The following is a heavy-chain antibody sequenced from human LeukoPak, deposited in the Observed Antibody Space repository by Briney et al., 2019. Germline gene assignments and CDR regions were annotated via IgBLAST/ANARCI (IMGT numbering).Heavy chain of an antibody. CDR3: ARGPSITIFGVVMYTWFDP. D-gene: IGHD3-3*01. J-gene: IGHJ5*02. CDR1: GGSIGSSSYY. Sequence: SETLSLTCTVSGGSIGSSSYYWGWIRQPPGKGLEWIGSIDYSGGTYFSPSLRSRVTLSVDTSKNQFSLNLISVTAADTAVYYCARGPSITIFGVVMYTWFDPWGQGTPVSVSS. V-gene: IGHV4-39*07. CDR2: IDYSGGT.